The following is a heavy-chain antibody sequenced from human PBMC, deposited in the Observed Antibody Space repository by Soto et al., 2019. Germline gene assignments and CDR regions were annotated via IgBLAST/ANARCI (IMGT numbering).Heavy chain of an antibody. D-gene: IGHD5-18*01. J-gene: IGHJ4*02. CDR2: ISYGGSNK. CDR1: GFTFSSYA. Sequence: GWSLRLSCAASGFTFSSYAMHWVRQAPGKGLEWVAVISYGGSNKYYADSVKGRFTISRDNSKNTLYLQMNSLRAEDTAVYYCARDPGYSYGTYYFDYWGQGTLVTVSS. CDR3: ARDPGYSYGTYYFDY. V-gene: IGHV3-30-3*01.